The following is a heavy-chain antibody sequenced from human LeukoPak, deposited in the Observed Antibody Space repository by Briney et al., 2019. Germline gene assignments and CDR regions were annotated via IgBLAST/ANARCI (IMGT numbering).Heavy chain of an antibody. CDR1: GFTFNSYG. Sequence: GGSLRLSCAASGFTFNSYGIHWVRQAPGKGLEWVAFKGRFTISRDNSKNTLYLQMNSLRAEDTAVYYCARARTTRGFDYWGQGTLVTVSS. D-gene: IGHD4-17*01. V-gene: IGHV3-30*02. J-gene: IGHJ4*02. CDR3: ARARTTRGFDY.